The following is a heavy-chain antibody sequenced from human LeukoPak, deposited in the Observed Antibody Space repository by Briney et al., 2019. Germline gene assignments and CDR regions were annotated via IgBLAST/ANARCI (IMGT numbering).Heavy chain of an antibody. V-gene: IGHV4-34*01. Sequence: SETLSLTRAVYGGSFSGYYWSWIRQPPGKGLEWIGEINHSGSTNYNPSLKSRVTISVDTSKNQFSLKLSSVTAADTAVYYCARGPPITMVRGVIVAADYWGQGTLVTVSS. CDR1: GGSFSGYY. CDR3: ARGPPITMVRGVIVAADY. D-gene: IGHD3-10*01. J-gene: IGHJ4*02. CDR2: INHSGST.